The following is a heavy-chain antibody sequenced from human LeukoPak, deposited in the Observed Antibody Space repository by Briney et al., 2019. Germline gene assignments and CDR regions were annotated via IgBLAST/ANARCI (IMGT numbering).Heavy chain of an antibody. D-gene: IGHD6-6*01. Sequence: ASVKVSCKASGGTFSSYAISWVRQAPGQGPEWMGWINPNSGGTNYAQKFQGWVTMTRDTSISTAYMELSRLRSDDTAVYYCARGFSSSSGPFLYYYGMDVWGQGTTVTVSS. CDR1: GGTFSSYA. J-gene: IGHJ6*02. V-gene: IGHV1-2*04. CDR3: ARGFSSSSGPFLYYYGMDV. CDR2: INPNSGGT.